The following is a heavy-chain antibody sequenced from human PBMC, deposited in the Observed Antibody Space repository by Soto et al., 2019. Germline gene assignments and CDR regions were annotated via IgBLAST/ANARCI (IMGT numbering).Heavy chain of an antibody. Sequence: QVQLVESGGDVVQPGRSLRLSCAASGFTFSSYAMHWVRQAPGKGLEWVAVISYDGSNTYYADSVKGRFTISRDNSKNTLYLQMNSLRAEDTAVYYCARVPGFRSSSSVSCYFDLWGRGTLVTVSS. J-gene: IGHJ2*01. CDR2: ISYDGSNT. CDR3: ARVPGFRSSSSVSCYFDL. V-gene: IGHV3-30-3*01. CDR1: GFTFSSYA. D-gene: IGHD6-6*01.